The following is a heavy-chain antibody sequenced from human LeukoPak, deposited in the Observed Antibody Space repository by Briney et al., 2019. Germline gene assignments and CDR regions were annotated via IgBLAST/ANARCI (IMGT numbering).Heavy chain of an antibody. CDR3: ARGNYCSGGSCYLDPGEFDY. Sequence: ASVKVSCKASGYTFTGYYMHWVRQAPGQGLEWMGWINPNSGGTNYAQKFQGRVTMTRDTSISTAYMELSRLRSDDTAVYYCARGNYCSGGSCYLDPGEFDYWGQGTLVTVSS. J-gene: IGHJ4*02. V-gene: IGHV1-2*02. CDR1: GYTFTGYY. CDR2: INPNSGGT. D-gene: IGHD2-15*01.